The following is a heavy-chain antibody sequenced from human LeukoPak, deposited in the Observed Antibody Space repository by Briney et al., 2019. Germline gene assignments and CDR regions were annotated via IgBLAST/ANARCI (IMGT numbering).Heavy chain of an antibody. J-gene: IGHJ4*02. D-gene: IGHD3-10*01. CDR3: ARYGSGSRSLDY. Sequence: GESLKISCKGSGHTFNNYWIAWVRQMPGKGLEWMGIIYPIDSETRYSPSFQGQVTISADKSISTAYLQWSSLKASDTAMYYCARYGSGSRSLDYWGQGTLVTVSS. CDR1: GHTFNNYW. V-gene: IGHV5-51*01. CDR2: IYPIDSET.